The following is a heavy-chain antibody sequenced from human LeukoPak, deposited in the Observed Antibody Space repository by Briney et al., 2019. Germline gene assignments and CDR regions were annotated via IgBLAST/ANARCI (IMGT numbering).Heavy chain of an antibody. V-gene: IGHV6-1*01. CDR1: GDSVSSNSAT. Sequence: SQTLSLTCDISGDSVSSNSATWNWTRLSPSRGFEWLGRTYYRSKWYNDYAVSVKSRININQDTSKNQFSLQLNSVTAADTAVYYCARTAYARFFDLWGRGTLVTVSS. D-gene: IGHD2-21*01. J-gene: IGHJ2*01. CDR2: TYYRSKWYN. CDR3: ARTAYARFFDL.